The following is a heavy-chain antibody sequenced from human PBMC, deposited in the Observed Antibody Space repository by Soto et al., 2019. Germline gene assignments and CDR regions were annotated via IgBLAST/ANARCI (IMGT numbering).Heavy chain of an antibody. CDR3: ARGYDWFDP. V-gene: IGHV4-59*01. CDR1: GDSISSSY. J-gene: IGHJ5*02. CDR2: IYYSGST. Sequence: VQLLESGPGLVETSETLSLTCSVSGDSISSSYWSWIRQPPGKGLEWIGYIYYSGSTNYNPSLKSRVTISLDTSKNQFSLKVSSWTAADTAVYYCARGYDWFDPWGQGTLVTVSS. D-gene: IGHD5-12*01.